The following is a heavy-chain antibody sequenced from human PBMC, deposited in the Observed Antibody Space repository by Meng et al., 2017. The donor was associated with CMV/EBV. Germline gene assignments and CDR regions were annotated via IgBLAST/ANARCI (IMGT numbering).Heavy chain of an antibody. Sequence: GGSLRLSCAASGFTFSSYSMNWVRQAPGKGLEWVSYISSSSSTIYYADSVKGRFTISRDNAKNSLYLQMNSLRAEDTAVYYCARDGGGSSWYGGWFDPWGQGTLVTVSS. V-gene: IGHV3-48*04. CDR1: GFTFSSYS. J-gene: IGHJ5*02. D-gene: IGHD6-13*01. CDR3: ARDGGGSSWYGGWFDP. CDR2: ISSSSSTI.